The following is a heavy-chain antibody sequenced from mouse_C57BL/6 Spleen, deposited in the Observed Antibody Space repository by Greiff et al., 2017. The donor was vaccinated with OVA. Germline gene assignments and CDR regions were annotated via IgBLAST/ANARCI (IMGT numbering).Heavy chain of an antibody. Sequence: VQLKESGAELARPGASVKLSCKASGYTFTSYGISWVKQRTGQGLEWIGEIYPRSGNTYYNEKFKGKATLTADKSSSTAYMELRSLTSEDSAVYFCAREDGSSPFDYWGQGTTLTVSS. J-gene: IGHJ2*01. CDR3: AREDGSSPFDY. CDR1: GYTFTSYG. CDR2: IYPRSGNT. V-gene: IGHV1-81*01. D-gene: IGHD1-1*01.